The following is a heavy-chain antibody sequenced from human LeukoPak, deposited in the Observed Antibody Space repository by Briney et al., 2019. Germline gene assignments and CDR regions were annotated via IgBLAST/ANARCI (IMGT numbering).Heavy chain of an antibody. J-gene: IGHJ4*02. V-gene: IGHV4-34*01. CDR1: GGSFSGYY. D-gene: IGHD3-22*01. Sequence: SETLSLTCAVYGGSFSGYYWSWIRQPPGKGLEWIGEINHSGSTNYNPSLKSRVTMSVDTSKNQFSVKLSSVTAADTAVYYCARDSRGYYESSGYDYWGQGTLVTVSS. CDR2: INHSGST. CDR3: ARDSRGYYESSGYDY.